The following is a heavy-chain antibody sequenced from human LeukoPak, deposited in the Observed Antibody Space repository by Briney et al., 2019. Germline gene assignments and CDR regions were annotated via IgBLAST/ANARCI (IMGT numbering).Heavy chain of an antibody. CDR1: GHTSTTYA. Sequence: ASVKVSCKASGHTSTTYAIHWVRQAPGQGLEWMGWINAGNGNIKYSQKFQGRVTITGDTSASTAYMELSSLRSEDTAVYYCARERVGAGTGDYWGQGTLVTVSS. J-gene: IGHJ4*02. V-gene: IGHV1-3*01. CDR3: ARERVGAGTGDY. CDR2: INAGNGNI. D-gene: IGHD6-19*01.